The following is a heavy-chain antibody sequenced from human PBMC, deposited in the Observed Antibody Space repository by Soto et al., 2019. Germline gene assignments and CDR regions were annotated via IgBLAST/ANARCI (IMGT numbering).Heavy chain of an antibody. CDR2: IDPSDSYT. Sequence: PGESLKISCKGSGYSFTSFWISWVRQMPGKGLEWMGRIDPSDSYTNYGPSFQGHVTISADKSISTAYLQWSSLKASDTALYYCARRYYYYYGIDVWGQGTTVTVSS. J-gene: IGHJ6*02. CDR3: ARRYYYYYGIDV. CDR1: GYSFTSFW. V-gene: IGHV5-10-1*01. D-gene: IGHD1-20*01.